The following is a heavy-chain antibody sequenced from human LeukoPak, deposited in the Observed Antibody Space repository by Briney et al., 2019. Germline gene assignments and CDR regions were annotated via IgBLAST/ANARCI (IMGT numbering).Heavy chain of an antibody. D-gene: IGHD4-23*01. J-gene: IGHJ4*02. CDR1: GFTVSTTY. CDR2: IYTGGTT. Sequence: PGGSLRLSCAASGFTVSTTYMNWVRQAPGKGLEWVSIIYTGGTTYYADSVKGRFTISRDNAKNTLHLQMNSLRVEDTAVYYCAGGYGGTHYYWGQGTLVTVSS. CDR3: AGGYGGTHYY. V-gene: IGHV3-53*01.